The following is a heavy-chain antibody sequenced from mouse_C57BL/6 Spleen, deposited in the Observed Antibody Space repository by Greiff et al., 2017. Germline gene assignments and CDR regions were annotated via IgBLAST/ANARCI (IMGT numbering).Heavy chain of an antibody. D-gene: IGHD1-1*01. CDR1: GYTFTDYY. V-gene: IGHV1-75*01. J-gene: IGHJ4*01. CDR3: ALYGSPYAMDY. Sequence: VQLQQSGPELVKPGASVKISCKASGYTFTDYYINWVKQRPGQGLEWIGWIFPGSGSTYYNEKFKGKATLTVDKSSSTAYMLLSGLTSEYSAVYFCALYGSPYAMDYWGDGASVTVSS. CDR2: IFPGSGST.